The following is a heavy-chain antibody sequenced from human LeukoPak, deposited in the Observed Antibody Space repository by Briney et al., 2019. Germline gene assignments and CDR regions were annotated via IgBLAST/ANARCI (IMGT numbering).Heavy chain of an antibody. Sequence: PSETLSLTCAVYGGSFSGYYWSWIRQPPGKGLEWIGEINHSGSTNYNPSPKSRVTISVDTSKNKFSLKLSSVTAADTAVYYCARHRRYYDYVWGSYDYWGQGTLVTVSS. V-gene: IGHV4-34*01. CDR2: INHSGST. CDR1: GGSFSGYY. CDR3: ARHRRYYDYVWGSYDY. D-gene: IGHD3-16*01. J-gene: IGHJ4*02.